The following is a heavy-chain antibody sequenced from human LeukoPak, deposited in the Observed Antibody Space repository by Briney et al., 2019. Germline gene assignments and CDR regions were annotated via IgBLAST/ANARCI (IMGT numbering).Heavy chain of an antibody. CDR2: ISSSGNTI. Sequence: PGGSLRLSCAASGLTFSDYYMTWIRQAPGKGLEWVSYISSSGNTIYYADSVMGRFTISRDNAKNSLYLQMNSLRAEDTAVYYCARDLIGHYYVIWFDPWGQGTLVTVSS. V-gene: IGHV3-11*01. D-gene: IGHD3-22*01. CDR1: GLTFSDYY. CDR3: ARDLIGHYYVIWFDP. J-gene: IGHJ5*02.